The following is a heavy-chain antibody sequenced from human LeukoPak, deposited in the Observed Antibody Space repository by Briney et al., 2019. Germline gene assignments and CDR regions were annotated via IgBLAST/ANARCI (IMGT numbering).Heavy chain of an antibody. J-gene: IGHJ4*02. V-gene: IGHV3-11*01. CDR1: GFTFSTYW. Sequence: PGGSLRLSCAASGFTFSTYWMSWVRQAPGKGLEWVSYISSSGSTIYYADSVKGRFTISRDNAKNSLYLQMNSLRAEDTAVYYCARGALDYGDYFDYWGQGTLVTVSS. CDR3: ARGALDYGDYFDY. D-gene: IGHD4-17*01. CDR2: ISSSGSTI.